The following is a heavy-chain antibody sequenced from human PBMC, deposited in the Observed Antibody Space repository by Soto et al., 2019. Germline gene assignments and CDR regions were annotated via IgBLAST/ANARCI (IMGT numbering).Heavy chain of an antibody. V-gene: IGHV3-48*03. CDR1: GFTFSSYE. Sequence: GGSLRLSCAASGFTFSSYEMNWVRQAPGKGLEWVSYISSSGTTIYYADSVKGRFTLSRDNAKTSLSLQMNSLRAEDTAVYYCARRSCSSPICYMPFDFWGQGTLVTVSS. CDR3: ARRSCSSPICYMPFDF. J-gene: IGHJ4*02. CDR2: ISSSGTTI. D-gene: IGHD2-2*02.